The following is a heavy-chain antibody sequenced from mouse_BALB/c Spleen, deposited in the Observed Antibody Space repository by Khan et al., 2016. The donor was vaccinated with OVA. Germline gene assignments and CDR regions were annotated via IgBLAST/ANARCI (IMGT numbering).Heavy chain of an antibody. V-gene: IGHV5-6*01. CDR3: ARQPGYYEGSAMDY. CDR2: ISSGGSYT. CDR1: GFTFSSYG. Sequence: EVQGVESGGDLVKPGGSLKLSCAASGFTFSSYGMSWVRQTPDKRLEWVAAISSGGSYTYYPDSLKGRFTISRDNAKNTLYRQMSSLKSEDTAMYYCARQPGYYEGSAMDYWGQGTSVTVSS. D-gene: IGHD2-3*01. J-gene: IGHJ4*01.